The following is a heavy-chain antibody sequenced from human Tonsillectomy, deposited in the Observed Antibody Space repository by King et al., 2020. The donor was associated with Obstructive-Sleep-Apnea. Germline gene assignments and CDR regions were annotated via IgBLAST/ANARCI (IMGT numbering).Heavy chain of an antibody. CDR3: ARVGETTYYYYGMDV. CDR1: GGSISSYY. D-gene: IGHD1-26*01. CDR2: IYTSGST. J-gene: IGHJ6*02. V-gene: IGHV4-4*07. Sequence: QLQESGPGLVKSSETLSLTCTVSGGSISSYYWSWIRQPAGKGLEWIGRIYTSGSTNYNPSLKSRFTMSVDTSKNQFSLKLSSVTAADTAVYYCARVGETTYYYYGMDVWGQGTTVTVSS.